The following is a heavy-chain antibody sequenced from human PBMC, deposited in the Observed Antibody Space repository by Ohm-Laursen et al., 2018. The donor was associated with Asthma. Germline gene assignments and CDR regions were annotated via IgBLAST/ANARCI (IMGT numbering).Heavy chain of an antibody. CDR3: AREWGGMDV. Sequence: LRLSCTASGFTFSLYAINWVRQAPGKGLEWVSYISSDDVTIYYADSVKGRFTISRDNAKHSLYLQMTSLRVEDTAVYYCAREWGGMDVWGPGATVTVSS. D-gene: IGHD1-26*01. J-gene: IGHJ6*02. CDR1: GFTFSLYA. V-gene: IGHV3-48*01. CDR2: ISSDDVTI.